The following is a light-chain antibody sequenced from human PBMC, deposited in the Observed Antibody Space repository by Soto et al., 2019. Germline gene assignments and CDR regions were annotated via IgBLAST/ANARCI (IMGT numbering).Light chain of an antibody. CDR3: QQYNNWPPNT. CDR2: GAS. CDR1: QSFSSN. V-gene: IGKV3-15*01. J-gene: IGKJ1*01. Sequence: EIVMTQSPATLSVSPGERATISCRASQSFSSNLAWYQQKPGQAPRLLIYGASTRATGIPARFSGSGSGTEFTLTISSLQSEDFAVYYCQQYNNWPPNTFGQGTKV.